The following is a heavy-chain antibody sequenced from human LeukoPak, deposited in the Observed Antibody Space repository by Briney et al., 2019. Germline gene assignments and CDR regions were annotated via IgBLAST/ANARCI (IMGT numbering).Heavy chain of an antibody. CDR2: INHSGST. J-gene: IGHJ4*02. CDR1: GGSFSGYY. V-gene: IGHV4-34*01. D-gene: IGHD3-3*01. Sequence: SETLSLTCAVYGGSFSGYYWSWIRQPPGKGLEWIGEINHSGSTNYNPSLKSRVTISVDTSKNQFSLKLSSVTAADTAVYYCARGRSQFDFWSGYYIYYFDYWGQGTLGTVSS. CDR3: ARGRSQFDFWSGYYIYYFDY.